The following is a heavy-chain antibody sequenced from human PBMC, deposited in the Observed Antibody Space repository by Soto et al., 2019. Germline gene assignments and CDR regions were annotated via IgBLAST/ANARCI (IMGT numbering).Heavy chain of an antibody. J-gene: IGHJ3*01. CDR1: GGTFSSYT. Sequence: SVKVSCKASGGTFSSYTISWVRQAPGQGLEWMGRIIPILGIANYAQKFQGRVTITADKSTSTAYMELSSLRSEDTAVYYCARLEPISGSSTQGVFNFRGKGKMVTAS. CDR2: IIPILGIA. D-gene: IGHD1-20*01. V-gene: IGHV1-69*02. CDR3: ARLEPISGSSTQGVFNF.